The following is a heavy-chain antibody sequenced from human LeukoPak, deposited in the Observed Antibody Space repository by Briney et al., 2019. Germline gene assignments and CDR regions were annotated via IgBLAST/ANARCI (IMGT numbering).Heavy chain of an antibody. J-gene: IGHJ4*02. CDR3: TTDPPYYYDSSDTIRADY. D-gene: IGHD3-22*01. CDR2: IKSKTDGGTT. V-gene: IGHV3-15*01. Sequence: PGGSLRLSCAASGFTFSNAWMSWVRQAPGKGLEWVGRIKSKTDGGTTDYAAPVKGRFTISRDDSKNTLYLQMNSLKTEDTAVCYCTTDPPYYYDSSDTIRADYWGQGTLVTVSS. CDR1: GFTFSNAW.